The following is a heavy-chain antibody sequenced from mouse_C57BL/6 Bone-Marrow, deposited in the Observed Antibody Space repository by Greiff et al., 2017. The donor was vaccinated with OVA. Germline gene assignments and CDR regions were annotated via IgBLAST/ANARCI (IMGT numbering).Heavy chain of an antibody. V-gene: IGHV1-26*01. J-gene: IGHJ1*03. CDR3: ARGDVGSSYPWYFDV. CDR1: GYTFTDYY. D-gene: IGHD1-1*01. CDR2: INPNNGGT. Sequence: VQLQQSGPELVKPGASVKISCKASGYTFTDYYMNWVKQSHGKSLEWIGDINPNNGGTSYNQKFKGKATLTVDKSSSTAYMELRSLTSEDSAVYYCARGDVGSSYPWYFDVWGTGTTVTVSS.